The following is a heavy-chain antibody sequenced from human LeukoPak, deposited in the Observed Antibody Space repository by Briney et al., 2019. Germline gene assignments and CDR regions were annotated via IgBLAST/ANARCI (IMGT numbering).Heavy chain of an antibody. CDR1: GGSISSSSYY. D-gene: IGHD3-10*01. Sequence: SETLSLTCIVSGGSISSSSYYWGWIRQPPGKGLEWIGSIHYSGSTYYNPSLKSRVTISVDTPKNQFSLKLSSVTAADTAVYYCARRAGSGSTKVFDIWGQGTMVTVSS. V-gene: IGHV4-39*01. CDR2: IHYSGST. J-gene: IGHJ3*02. CDR3: ARRAGSGSTKVFDI.